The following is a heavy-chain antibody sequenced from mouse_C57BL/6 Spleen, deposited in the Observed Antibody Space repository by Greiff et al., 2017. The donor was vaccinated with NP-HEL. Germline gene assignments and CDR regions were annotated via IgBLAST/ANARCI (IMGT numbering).Heavy chain of an antibody. V-gene: IGHV1-19*01. CDR3: AREDYYGSSYEAMDY. D-gene: IGHD1-1*01. CDR1: GYTFTDYY. J-gene: IGHJ4*01. CDR2: INPYNGGT. Sequence: VQLQQSGPVLVKPGASVKMSCKASGYTFTDYYMNWVKQSHGKSLEWIGVINPYNGGTSYNQKFKGKATLTVDKSSSTAYMELNSLTSEDSAVYYCAREDYYGSSYEAMDYWGQGTSVTVSS.